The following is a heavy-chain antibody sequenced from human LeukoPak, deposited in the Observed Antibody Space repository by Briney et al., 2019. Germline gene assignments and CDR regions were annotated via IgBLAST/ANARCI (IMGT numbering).Heavy chain of an antibody. CDR2: ISGSGGST. Sequence: PGGSLRLSCAASGFTFSSYAMSWVRQAPGKGLEWVSAISGSGGSTYYADSVKGRFTISRDNSKNRLYLQMNSLRAEDTAVYYCAKDGKYYDILTGYSYYFDYWGQGTLVTVSS. CDR1: GFTFSSYA. CDR3: AKDGKYYDILTGYSYYFDY. J-gene: IGHJ4*02. D-gene: IGHD3-9*01. V-gene: IGHV3-23*01.